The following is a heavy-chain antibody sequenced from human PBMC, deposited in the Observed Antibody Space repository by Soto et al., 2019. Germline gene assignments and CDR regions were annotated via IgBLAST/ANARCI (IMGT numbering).Heavy chain of an antibody. V-gene: IGHV1-3*01. CDR3: ARGRGLRCSSTSCYFNWFDP. CDR1: GYTFTRHY. Sequence: ASVKVSCKASGYTFTRHYMHWVRQAPGQRLEWMGWINVGNGNTKYSQKFQGRVTITRDTSASTAYMELSSLRSEDTAVYYCARGRGLRCSSTSCYFNWFDPWGQGTLVTVSS. CDR2: INVGNGNT. J-gene: IGHJ5*02. D-gene: IGHD2-2*01.